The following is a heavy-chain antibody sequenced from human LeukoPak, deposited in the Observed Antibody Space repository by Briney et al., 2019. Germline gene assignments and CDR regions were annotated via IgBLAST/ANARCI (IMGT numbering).Heavy chain of an antibody. Sequence: PSGTLSLTCAVSGASISTSHWSTWVPQPPGKGLEWIGGIHDSGSTNYNPSLKSRATISVDKSKKQFSLNLTSVTAADTAVYYCATRATDGALWGQGTLVTVSS. CDR1: GASISTSHW. D-gene: IGHD5-24*01. V-gene: IGHV4-4*02. CDR2: IHDSGST. J-gene: IGHJ4*02. CDR3: ATRATDGAL.